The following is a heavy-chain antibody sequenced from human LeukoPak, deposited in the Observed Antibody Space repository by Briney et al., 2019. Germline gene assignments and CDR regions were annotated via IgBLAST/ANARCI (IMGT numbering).Heavy chain of an antibody. CDR3: ARDYYDSSGYYY. CDR1: GYTFTGYY. Sequence: ASVKVSCKASGYTFTGYYMHWVRQAPGQGLEWMGWINPNSGGTNYAQKFQGRVTMSRDTSISTVYMELSRLRSDDTAVYYCARDYYDSSGYYYWGQGTLVTVSS. V-gene: IGHV1-2*02. J-gene: IGHJ4*02. D-gene: IGHD3-22*01. CDR2: INPNSGGT.